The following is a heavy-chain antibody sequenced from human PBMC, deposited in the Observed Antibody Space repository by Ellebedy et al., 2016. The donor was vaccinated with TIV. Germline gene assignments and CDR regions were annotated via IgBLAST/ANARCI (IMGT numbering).Heavy chain of an antibody. CDR2: IYHSGDT. V-gene: IGHV4-59*08. CDR1: GGSISNYY. CDR3: ARHQLGYCSGGSCPYYFDY. Sequence: MPSETLSLTCTVSGGSISNYYWSWIRQPPGKGLEWIGYIYHSGDTRYNSFLKSRVTMSVDMSKNQFSLKLSSVTAADTAVYYCARHQLGYCSGGSCPYYFDYWGQGTLVTVSS. D-gene: IGHD2-15*01. J-gene: IGHJ4*02.